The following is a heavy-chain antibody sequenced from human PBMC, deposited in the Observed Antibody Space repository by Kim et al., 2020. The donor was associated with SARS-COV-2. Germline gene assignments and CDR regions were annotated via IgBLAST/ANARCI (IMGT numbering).Heavy chain of an antibody. CDR2: ISYDGSNK. D-gene: IGHD3-3*01. CDR3: AKDLYYDFWSGNYDGRDYYYYGMDV. Sequence: GGSLRLSCAASGFTFSSYGMHWVRQAPGKGLEWVAVISYDGSNKYYADSVKGRFTISRDNSKNTLYLQMNSLRAEDTAVYYCAKDLYYDFWSGNYDGRDYYYYGMDVWGQGTTVTVSS. V-gene: IGHV3-30*18. J-gene: IGHJ6*02. CDR1: GFTFSSYG.